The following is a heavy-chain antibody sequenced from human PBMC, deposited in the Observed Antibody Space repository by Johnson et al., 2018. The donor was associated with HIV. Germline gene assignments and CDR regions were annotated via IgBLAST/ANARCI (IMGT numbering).Heavy chain of an antibody. Sequence: VQLVESGGGLIQLGGSLSLSSAASGFSVSSTYMRWVRPAPGKALEWVSALYRTGSTYSVDSVKVLLTLSRDTSKNTLHLHMNSLRVDDTAGSDCARVPGYDHDYGGFDIWGEGTMVTVSS. J-gene: IGHJ3*02. CDR1: GFSVSSTY. V-gene: IGHV3-53*01. CDR2: LYRTGST. CDR3: ARVPGYDHDYGGFDI. D-gene: IGHD4-23*01.